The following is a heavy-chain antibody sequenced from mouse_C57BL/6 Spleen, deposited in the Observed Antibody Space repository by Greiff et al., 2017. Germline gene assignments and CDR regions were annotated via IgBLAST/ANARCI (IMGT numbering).Heavy chain of an antibody. CDR2: INPSSGYT. V-gene: IGHV1-4*01. Sequence: VQLQESGAELARPGASVKMSCKASGYTFTSYTMHWVKQRPGQGLEWIGSINPSSGYTKYNQKFKDKATLTADKSSSTAYMQLSSLTSEDSAVYYCARPMVTTEYYFDNWGQGTTLTVSA. CDR1: GYTFTSYT. CDR3: ARPMVTTEYYFDN. J-gene: IGHJ2*01. D-gene: IGHD2-2*01.